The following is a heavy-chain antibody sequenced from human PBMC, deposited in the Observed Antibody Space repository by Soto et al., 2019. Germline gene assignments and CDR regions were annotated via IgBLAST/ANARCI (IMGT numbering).Heavy chain of an antibody. CDR3: ASRPIAARPAAFDI. Sequence: GSLRLSCAASGFTVSSNYMSWVRQAPGKGLEWVSVIYSGGSTYYADSVKGRFTISRDNSKNTLYLQMSSLRAEDTAVYYCASRPIAARPAAFDIWGQGTMVTVSS. CDR2: IYSGGST. D-gene: IGHD6-6*01. CDR1: GFTVSSNY. J-gene: IGHJ3*02. V-gene: IGHV3-53*01.